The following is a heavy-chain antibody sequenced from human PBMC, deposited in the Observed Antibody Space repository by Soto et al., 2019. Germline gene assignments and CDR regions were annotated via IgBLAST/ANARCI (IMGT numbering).Heavy chain of an antibody. CDR2: IFSDDEK. D-gene: IGHD2-8*01. Sequence: LVNPTETLTLTCTVSGLPISSDRVGVSWIRQPPGKALEWLAHIFSDDEKAYSTSLKNRLTISKDTSKSQVVLSMINLGPVDTGTYYCARILCMGGRRSYRMDVWGQGITSTGSS. CDR3: ARILCMGGRRSYRMDV. V-gene: IGHV2-26*01. J-gene: IGHJ6*02. CDR1: GLPISSDRVG.